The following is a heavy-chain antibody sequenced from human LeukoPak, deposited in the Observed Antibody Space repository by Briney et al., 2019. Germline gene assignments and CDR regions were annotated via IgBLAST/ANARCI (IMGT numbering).Heavy chain of an antibody. Sequence: ASVKVSCKASGYTSTSYGISWVRQAPGQGLEWMGWISAYNGNTNYAQKLQGRVTMTTDTSTSTAYMELRSLRSDDTAVYYCARGDYDYVWGSYRDHWFDPWGQGTLVTVSS. CDR3: ARGDYDYVWGSYRDHWFDP. CDR2: ISAYNGNT. D-gene: IGHD3-16*02. J-gene: IGHJ5*02. V-gene: IGHV1-18*01. CDR1: GYTSTSYG.